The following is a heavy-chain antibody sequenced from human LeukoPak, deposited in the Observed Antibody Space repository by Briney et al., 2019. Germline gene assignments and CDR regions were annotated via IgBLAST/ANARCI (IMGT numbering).Heavy chain of an antibody. V-gene: IGHV5-51*01. CDR2: IYPGDSDT. CDR3: ASVTMVRGVPRAFDY. Sequence: GESLKISCKGSGYSFTSYWIGWVRQMPGKGLEWMGIIYPGDSDTRYSPSFQGQVTISADKSIRTAYLQWSSLKASDTAMYYCASVTMVRGVPRAFDYWGQGTLVTVSS. CDR1: GYSFTSYW. J-gene: IGHJ4*02. D-gene: IGHD3-10*01.